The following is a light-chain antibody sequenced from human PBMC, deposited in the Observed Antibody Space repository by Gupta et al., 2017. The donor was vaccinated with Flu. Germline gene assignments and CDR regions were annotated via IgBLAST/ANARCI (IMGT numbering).Light chain of an antibody. CDR3: QQDHSYPST. J-gene: IGKJ2*01. Sequence: PSTLSASVGDRVTITCRASQSISNWLAWYQQKAGKAPRLLIYKASTLESGVPSRFSGSGSETEFTLTISSLQSDDFATYYCQQDHSYPSTFGQGTKMDIK. CDR1: QSISNW. V-gene: IGKV1-5*03. CDR2: KAS.